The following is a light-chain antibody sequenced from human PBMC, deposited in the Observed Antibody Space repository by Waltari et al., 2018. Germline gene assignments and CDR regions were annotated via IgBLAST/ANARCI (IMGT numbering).Light chain of an antibody. CDR1: QNIADY. V-gene: IGKV1-39*01. CDR2: GAS. Sequence: DIQMTQSPSSLSASVGDRVTITCRASQNIADYLNWYQEKPGEAPKLLIWGASSLQRGVPSRFSGSGSGTDFTLTISSLHPEDFATYYCQQSYSTPYTFSQGTELDIK. CDR3: QQSYSTPYT. J-gene: IGKJ2*01.